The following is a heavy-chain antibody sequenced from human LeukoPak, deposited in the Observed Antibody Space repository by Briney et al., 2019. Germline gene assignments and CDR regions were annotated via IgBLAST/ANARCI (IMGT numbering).Heavy chain of an antibody. CDR2: IGSSSSTI. CDR3: ARALRGFDY. Sequence: GGSLRLSCAASGFTFSSYSMNWARQAPGKGLEWVSYIGSSSSTIYYADSVKGRFTISRDNAKNSLYLQMNSLRAEDTAVYYCARALRGFDYWGQGTLVTVSS. J-gene: IGHJ4*02. V-gene: IGHV3-48*01. CDR1: GFTFSSYS.